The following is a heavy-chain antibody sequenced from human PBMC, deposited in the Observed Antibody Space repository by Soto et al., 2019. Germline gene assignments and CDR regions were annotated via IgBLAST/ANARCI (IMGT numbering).Heavy chain of an antibody. Sequence: QVQLVESGGGVVQPGRSLRLSCAASGFTFSSYGMHWVRQAPGKGLEWVAVISYDGSNKYYADSVKGRFTISRSRSKNTLYLQMNSLRVEDTAVYYCSKVFGKLPLDHWGQGTLVTVSS. CDR2: ISYDGSNK. CDR1: GFTFSSYG. V-gene: IGHV3-30*18. D-gene: IGHD3-10*01. CDR3: SKVFGKLPLDH. J-gene: IGHJ4*02.